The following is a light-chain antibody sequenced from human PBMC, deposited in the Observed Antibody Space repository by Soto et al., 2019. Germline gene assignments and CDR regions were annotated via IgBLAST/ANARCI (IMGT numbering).Light chain of an antibody. CDR3: QQLNAYPRT. CDR1: QGISSD. V-gene: IGKV1-9*01. CDR2: PAS. J-gene: IGKJ3*01. Sequence: DIQLTQSPSFLSASVGDRVTITCRASQGISSDLAWYQQKPGKAPKLLIWPASTLQSGVPSRFSGSGSGTEFTLTISSLQPEDFATYYCQQLNAYPRTFGPGTKVDIK.